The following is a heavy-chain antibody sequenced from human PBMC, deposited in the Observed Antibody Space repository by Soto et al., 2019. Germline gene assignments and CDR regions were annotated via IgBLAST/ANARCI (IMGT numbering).Heavy chain of an antibody. CDR2: IYSGGST. D-gene: IGHD3-3*01. V-gene: IGHV3-66*01. J-gene: IGHJ4*02. Sequence: GGSLRLSCAASGFTVSTKYMNWVRQAPGKGLEWVSIIYSGGSTYYADSVKGRFTISRDNSKNTLYLQMNSLKAEDTAVYYCASGGTITTFSEVAPTALDYWGQGTLVTVSS. CDR3: ASGGTITTFSEVAPTALDY. CDR1: GFTVSTKY.